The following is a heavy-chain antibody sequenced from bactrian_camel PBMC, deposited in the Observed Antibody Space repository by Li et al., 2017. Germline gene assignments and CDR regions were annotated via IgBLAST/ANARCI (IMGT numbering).Heavy chain of an antibody. CDR1: GYTYNRYG. Sequence: VQLVESGGGSVQAGGSLRLSCSVSGYTYNRYGMGWFRQAPGKEREGVAAIGLRGSTSYADSVKGRFTISMDNAKNTLYLQMNSLNTEDTARYYCATDLLSLGLGHWYIGKSDNYWGQGTQVTVS. J-gene: IGHJ4*01. V-gene: IGHV3S67*01. CDR3: ATDLLSLGLGHWYIGKSDNY. D-gene: IGHD5*01. CDR2: IGLRGST.